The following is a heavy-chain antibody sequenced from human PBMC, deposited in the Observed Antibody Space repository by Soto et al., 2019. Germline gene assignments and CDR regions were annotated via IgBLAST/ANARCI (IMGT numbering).Heavy chain of an antibody. D-gene: IGHD3-16*02. V-gene: IGHV3-30*18. CDR3: AKALGELSPESYDH. CDR1: GFTFSSFG. J-gene: IGHJ4*02. CDR2: IPYDGSNQ. Sequence: QVQLVQSGGGVVQPGRSLRLSCAASGFTFSSFGMHWVRQAPGKGLEWVAFIPYDGSNQYYADYVKERFTISRDNSKNTLDLQMNSLKTEDSAVYYCAKALGELSPESYDHWGRGILVTVSS.